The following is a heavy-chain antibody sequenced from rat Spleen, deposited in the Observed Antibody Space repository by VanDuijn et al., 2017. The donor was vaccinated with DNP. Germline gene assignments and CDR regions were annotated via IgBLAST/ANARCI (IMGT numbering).Heavy chain of an antibody. CDR3: AKDPELGAPFDY. CDR1: GFTFSSFP. Sequence: EVQLVESGGGLVQPGRSMKLSCAASGFTFSSFPMAWVRQAPTKGLEWVAAISYDGGRTYYRDSVKDRFTISRDYAKSSLYLQMNSLRSEDTATYYCAKDPELGAPFDYWGQGVMVTVSS. CDR2: ISYDGGRT. V-gene: IGHV5-46*01. J-gene: IGHJ2*01. D-gene: IGHD5-1*01.